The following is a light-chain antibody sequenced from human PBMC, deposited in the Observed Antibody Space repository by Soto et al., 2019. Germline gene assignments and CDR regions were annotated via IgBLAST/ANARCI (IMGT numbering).Light chain of an antibody. CDR3: QQYNPYWA. CDR1: QRIGRW. J-gene: IGKJ1*01. Sequence: DIQMTQSPSTLSASVGDTDTITCRASQRIGRWVAWHQQKPGKGPKLLIYEASSLESGVPSRFSGSGSGTEFTLTINSLQPDDFAIYYCQQYNPYWACGQGTKV. V-gene: IGKV1-5*03. CDR2: EAS.